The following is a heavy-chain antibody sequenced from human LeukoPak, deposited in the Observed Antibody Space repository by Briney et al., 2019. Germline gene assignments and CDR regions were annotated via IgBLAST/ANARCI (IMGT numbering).Heavy chain of an antibody. D-gene: IGHD1-1*01. V-gene: IGHV4-4*02. J-gene: IGHJ4*02. CDR1: GGSISSSNW. Sequence: SETLSLTCAVSGGSISSSNWWSWVRQPPGKGLEWIGEIYHSGSTNYNPSLKSRVTISVDTSKNQFSLKLSSVTAADTAVYYCARQNWNEVDYWGQGTLVTVSS. CDR3: ARQNWNEVDY. CDR2: IYHSGST.